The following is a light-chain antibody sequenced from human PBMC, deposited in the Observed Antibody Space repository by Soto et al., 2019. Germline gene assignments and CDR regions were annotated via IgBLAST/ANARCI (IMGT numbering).Light chain of an antibody. J-gene: IGLJ2*01. CDR3: GTWDSRLSAVV. Sequence: QSVLTQPPSVSAAPGQKVSISCSGISSNIGNNYVSWYQQLPGTAPKLLIYDNNRRPSGIPDRFYGSKSGTSATLGITGLQTGDEADYYCGTWDSRLSAVVFGGGTKVTVL. CDR2: DNN. V-gene: IGLV1-51*01. CDR1: SSNIGNNY.